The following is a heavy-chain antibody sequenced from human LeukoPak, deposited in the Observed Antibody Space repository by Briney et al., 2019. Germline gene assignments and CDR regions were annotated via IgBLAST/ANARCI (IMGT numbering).Heavy chain of an antibody. J-gene: IGHJ5*02. Sequence: ASVKVSCKASGYTFTSYDINWVRQATGQGLEWMGWMNPNSGNTGYAQKFQGRVTITRNTSISTAYMELSSLRSEDTAVYYCARGAIGYCSSTSFFSQTRFDPWGQGTLVTVSS. CDR1: GYTFTSYD. CDR2: MNPNSGNT. D-gene: IGHD2-2*01. CDR3: ARGAIGYCSSTSFFSQTRFDP. V-gene: IGHV1-8*03.